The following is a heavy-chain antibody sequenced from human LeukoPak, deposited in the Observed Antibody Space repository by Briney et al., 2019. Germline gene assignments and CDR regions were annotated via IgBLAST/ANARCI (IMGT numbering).Heavy chain of an antibody. CDR2: IYHSGST. J-gene: IGHJ4*02. V-gene: IGHV4-38-2*02. D-gene: IGHD3/OR15-3a*01. CDR3: ARQTGSGLFILP. Sequence: PSETLSLTCTVSGYSISSDYYWGWIRQPPGKGLEWIGSIYHSGSTYYNPSLKSRLTISVDTSKNQFSLRLTSVTAADTAVYYCARQTGSGLFILPGGQGTLVTVSS. CDR1: GYSISSDYY.